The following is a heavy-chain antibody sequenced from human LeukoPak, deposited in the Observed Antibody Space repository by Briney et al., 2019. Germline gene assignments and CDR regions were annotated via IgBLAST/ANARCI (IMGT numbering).Heavy chain of an antibody. V-gene: IGHV3-73*01. CDR2: TKNKANNYAT. CDR1: GFTFSDSA. Sequence: GGPLRLSCAASGFTFSDSAINWVRQASGKGPEWVGRTKNKANNYATTYSASLKGRFVISRDDAKNTAYLQMNSLKTEDTAVYYCTTWVGDDFWGQGTLVTVSS. CDR3: TTWVGDDF. D-gene: IGHD2-15*01. J-gene: IGHJ4*02.